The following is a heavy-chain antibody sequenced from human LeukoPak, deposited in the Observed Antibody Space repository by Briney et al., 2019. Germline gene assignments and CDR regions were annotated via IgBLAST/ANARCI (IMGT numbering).Heavy chain of an antibody. CDR1: GFTFSSYS. CDR2: IRSKAYGGTT. CDR3: TRGQQCLP. J-gene: IGHJ5*02. V-gene: IGHV3-49*04. D-gene: IGHD5-18*01. Sequence: GGSPRLSCAASGFTFSSYSMNWVRQAPGKGLEWVGLIRSKAYGGTTEYAASVKGRFTISRDDSKSIAYLQMNSLKTEDTAVYYCTRGQQCLPWGQGTLVTVSS.